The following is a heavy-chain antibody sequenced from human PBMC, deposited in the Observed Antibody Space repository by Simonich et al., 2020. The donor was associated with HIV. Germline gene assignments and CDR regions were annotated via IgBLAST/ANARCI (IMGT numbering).Heavy chain of an antibody. Sequence: QVQLQQWGAGLLKPSETLSLPCAVYGGSFSGYYWSWIRQPPGKGLEWIEEINHSGRTNYNPSLKSRVTISVDTSKNQFSLKLSSVTAADTAVYYCARRHPTTVTTPYFDYWGQGTLVTVSS. CDR2: INHSGRT. CDR3: ARRHPTTVTTPYFDY. J-gene: IGHJ4*02. V-gene: IGHV4-34*01. CDR1: GGSFSGYY. D-gene: IGHD4-17*01.